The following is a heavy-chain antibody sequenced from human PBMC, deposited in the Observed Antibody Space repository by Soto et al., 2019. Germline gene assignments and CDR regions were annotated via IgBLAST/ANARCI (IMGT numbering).Heavy chain of an antibody. V-gene: IGHV3-13*01. CDR2: IGTAGDT. J-gene: IGHJ5*02. CDR1: GFTFSSYD. D-gene: IGHD2-15*01. CDR3: ARGPVSGGSWLWFDP. Sequence: PGGSLRLSCAASGFTFSSYDMHWVRQATGKSLEWVSAIGTAGDTYYPGSVKGRFTISRENAKNSLYLQMNSLRAGDTAVYYCARGPVSGGSWLWFDPWGQGTLVTVSS.